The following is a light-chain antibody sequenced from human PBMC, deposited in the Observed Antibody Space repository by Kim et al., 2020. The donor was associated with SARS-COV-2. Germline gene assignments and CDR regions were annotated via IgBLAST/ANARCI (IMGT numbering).Light chain of an antibody. J-gene: IGKJ1*01. V-gene: IGKV1-27*01. CDR1: QGIDNY. CDR3: QKYNSAPWT. CDR2: GAS. Sequence: DIQMTQSPSSLSASVGDRVTITCRASQGIDNYLAWFQQKPGKAPKLLISGASTLQSGVPSRFSGSGSGTDFTLTIRSLQSEDVATYYCQKYNSAPWTFGQGTKVDIK.